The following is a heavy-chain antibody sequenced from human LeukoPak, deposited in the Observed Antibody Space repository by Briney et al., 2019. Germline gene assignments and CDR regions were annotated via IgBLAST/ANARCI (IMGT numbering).Heavy chain of an antibody. V-gene: IGHV3-33*01. D-gene: IGHD5-18*01. CDR3: ARDLQLWFEPYYYYYGMDV. CDR1: GFTFSSYG. J-gene: IGHJ6*04. CDR2: IWYDGSNK. Sequence: GRSLRLSCAASGFTFSSYGMHWVRQAPGKGLEWVAVIWYDGSNKYYADSVKDRFTISRDNSKNTLHLQMNSLRAEDTAVYYCARDLQLWFEPYYYYYGMDVWGKGTTVTVSS.